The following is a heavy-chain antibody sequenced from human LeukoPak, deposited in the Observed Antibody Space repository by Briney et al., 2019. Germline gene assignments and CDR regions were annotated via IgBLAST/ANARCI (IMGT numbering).Heavy chain of an antibody. CDR2: INPNSGGT. J-gene: IGHJ5*02. CDR3: ARGIVTVTYWFDP. Sequence: ASVKVSCKASGYTFTGYYMHWVRQAPGQGLEWMGWINPNSGGTNYAQKFQGRVTMTRDTSISTAYMELSRLRSDDTAVYYCARGIVTVTYWFDPWGQGTLVTVSS. CDR1: GYTFTGYY. D-gene: IGHD4-17*01. V-gene: IGHV1-2*02.